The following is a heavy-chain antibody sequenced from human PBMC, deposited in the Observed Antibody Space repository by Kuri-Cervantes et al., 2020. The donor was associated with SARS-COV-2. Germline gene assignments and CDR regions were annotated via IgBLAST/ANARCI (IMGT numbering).Heavy chain of an antibody. CDR2: IYYSGST. J-gene: IGHJ2*01. CDR3: ARHYITRYFDL. CDR1: GGSISSGDYY. V-gene: IGHV4-30-4*08. Sequence: LRLSCTVSGGSISSGDYYWSWIRQPPGKGLEWIGYIYYSGSTYYNPSLKSRVTISVDTSKNQFSLKLSSVTAADTAVYYCARHYITRYFDLWGRGTLVTVSS. D-gene: IGHD2-2*01.